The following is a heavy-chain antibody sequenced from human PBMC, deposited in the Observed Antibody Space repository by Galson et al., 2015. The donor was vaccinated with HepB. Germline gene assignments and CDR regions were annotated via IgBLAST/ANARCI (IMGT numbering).Heavy chain of an antibody. Sequence: ETLSLTCTVSGGSISSYYWSWIRQPAGKGLEWIGRIYTSGSTNYNPSLKSRVTMSVDTSKNQFSLKLSSVTAADTAVYYCARNGAGLPSGAHYYYYGMDVWGQGTTVTVSS. CDR3: ARNGAGLPSGAHYYYYGMDV. D-gene: IGHD4-17*01. CDR2: IYTSGST. CDR1: GGSISSYY. J-gene: IGHJ6*02. V-gene: IGHV4-4*07.